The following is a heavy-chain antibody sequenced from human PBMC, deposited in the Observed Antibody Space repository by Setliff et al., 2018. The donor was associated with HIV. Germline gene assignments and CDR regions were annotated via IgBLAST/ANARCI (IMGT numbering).Heavy chain of an antibody. V-gene: IGHV3-23*03. CDR2: VLRGGSPT. Sequence: GESLKISCTASGFSFSAYAMSWVRRAPGKGLERLSVVLRGGSPTYYADSVKGRFTISRDDSKNTVYLEMRSLRAEDTAVYFCAKYTRGGSILYYMDVWGKGTTVTVSS. D-gene: IGHD1-1*01. CDR1: GFSFSAYA. J-gene: IGHJ6*03. CDR3: AKYTRGGSILYYMDV.